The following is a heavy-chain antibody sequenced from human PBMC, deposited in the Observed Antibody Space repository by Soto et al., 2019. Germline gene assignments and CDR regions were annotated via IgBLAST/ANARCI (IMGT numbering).Heavy chain of an antibody. V-gene: IGHV3-53*02. CDR1: GFTVFNNY. Sequence: EVQLVETGGGLVQPGGSLRLSCAASGFTVFNNYMSWVRQAPGEGLEWVSVIFSGGSTSYADSVKGRFTVSRDSSKNTLYLQMNSLRDEDTAVYYCATHPSSLKWGQGTLVTVSP. CDR2: IFSGGST. CDR3: ATHPSSLK. J-gene: IGHJ4*02.